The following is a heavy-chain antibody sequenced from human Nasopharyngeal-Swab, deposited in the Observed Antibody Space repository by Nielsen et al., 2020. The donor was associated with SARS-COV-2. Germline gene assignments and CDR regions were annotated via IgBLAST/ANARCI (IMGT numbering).Heavy chain of an antibody. J-gene: IGHJ6*02. CDR2: IRSKAYAGTT. Sequence: GGSLRLSCTASGFTLGDYTMSWVRQAPGKGLEWVGFIRSKAYAGTTEYAASVKGRFTISRDDSKSIAYLQMNSLNTEDTAVYYCARDLIGTLLYGMDVWGQGTTVTVSS. CDR1: GFTLGDYT. V-gene: IGHV3-49*04. CDR3: ARDLIGTLLYGMDV. D-gene: IGHD3-10*01.